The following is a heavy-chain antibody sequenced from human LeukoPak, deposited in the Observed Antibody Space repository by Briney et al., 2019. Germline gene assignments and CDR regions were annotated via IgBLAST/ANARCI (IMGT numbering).Heavy chain of an antibody. CDR2: IYPGDSDT. V-gene: IGHV5-51*01. D-gene: IGHD3-16*01. CDR3: ARARQSGSYAGFAH. CDR1: GSRFTNYW. Sequence: GESLKISCQGSGSRFTNYWIAWVRQMPGKGLEWMGIIYPGDSDTRVSPSFRGRVTMSADKSVSTAHLQLNNLKASDTAMYYCARARQSGSYAGFAHWGPGTLVTVSS. J-gene: IGHJ4*02.